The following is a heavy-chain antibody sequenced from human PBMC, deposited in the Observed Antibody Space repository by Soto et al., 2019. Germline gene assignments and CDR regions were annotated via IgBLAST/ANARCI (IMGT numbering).Heavy chain of an antibody. D-gene: IGHD3-22*01. CDR3: ASPDYYDSSGYDAFDI. V-gene: IGHV1-69*13. CDR1: GGTFSSYA. J-gene: IGHJ3*02. Sequence: ASVKVSCKASGGTFSSYAISWVRQAPGQGLEWMGGIIPIFGTANYAQKFQGRVTITADESTSTAYMELSSLRSEDTAVYYCASPDYYDSSGYDAFDIWGQGTMVTVSS. CDR2: IIPIFGTA.